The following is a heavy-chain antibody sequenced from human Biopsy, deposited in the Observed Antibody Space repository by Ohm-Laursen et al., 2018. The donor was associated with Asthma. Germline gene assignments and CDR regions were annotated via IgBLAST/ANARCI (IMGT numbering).Heavy chain of an antibody. CDR3: ARTFHFWSPYHAEHYQL. D-gene: IGHD3-3*02. J-gene: IGHJ1*01. V-gene: IGHV3-66*01. CDR1: GFAVSRDY. Sequence: SLRLSCTASGFAVSRDYMFWVRQAPGKGLEWVSVIYSGGTSHTADSVRGQFTISRDYSKNTLYLQMHSLRAEDTAVYYCARTFHFWSPYHAEHYQLWGQGTLVTVSS. CDR2: IYSGGTS.